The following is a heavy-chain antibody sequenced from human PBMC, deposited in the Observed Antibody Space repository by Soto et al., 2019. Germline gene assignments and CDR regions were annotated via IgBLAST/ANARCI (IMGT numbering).Heavy chain of an antibody. Sequence: GGSLRLSCAASGFTFSSYAMHWVRQAPGKGLEWVAVISYDGSNKYYADSVKGRFTISRDNSKNTLYLQMNSLRAEDTAVYYCARDRRELDPHYYYYGMDVWGQGTTVTVSS. CDR1: GFTFSSYA. D-gene: IGHD1-26*01. J-gene: IGHJ6*02. CDR2: ISYDGSNK. V-gene: IGHV3-30-3*01. CDR3: ARDRRELDPHYYYYGMDV.